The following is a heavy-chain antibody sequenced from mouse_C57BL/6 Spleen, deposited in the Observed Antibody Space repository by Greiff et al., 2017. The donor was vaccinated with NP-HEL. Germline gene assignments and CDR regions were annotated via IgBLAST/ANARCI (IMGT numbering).Heavy chain of an antibody. CDR3: AGYGNYEGAMDY. J-gene: IGHJ4*01. Sequence: VQLQQSGPGLVAPSQSLSITCTVSGFSLTSYGVDWVRQSPGKGLEWLGVIWGVGSTNDNSALKSRLSISKNNSKSQVFLKMNSLQTDDTAMYYGAGYGNYEGAMDYWGQGTSVTVAS. V-gene: IGHV2-6*01. CDR1: GFSLTSYG. D-gene: IGHD2-1*01. CDR2: IWGVGST.